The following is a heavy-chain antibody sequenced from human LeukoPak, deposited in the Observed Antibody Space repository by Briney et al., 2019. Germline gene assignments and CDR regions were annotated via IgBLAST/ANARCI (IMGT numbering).Heavy chain of an antibody. V-gene: IGHV3-48*04. J-gene: IGHJ6*04. CDR2: ISSGSSAI. CDR3: AELGITMIGGV. Sequence: LAGGSLRLSCEASGFTFTTYSMTWVRQAPGKGLEWVSIISSGSSAIFSADSVKGRFTISRDNAKNSLYLQMNSLRAEDTAVYYCAELGITMIGGVWGKGTTVAISS. D-gene: IGHD3-10*02. CDR1: GFTFTTYS.